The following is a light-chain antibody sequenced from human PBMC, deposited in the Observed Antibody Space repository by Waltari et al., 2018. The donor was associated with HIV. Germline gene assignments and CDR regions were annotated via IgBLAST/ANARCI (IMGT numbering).Light chain of an antibody. Sequence: EMVMTQSPVTLSAAPGERVTDSGRASGSVNSDLAWYQQKPGQAPRLLTHGASTRATGIPPSFRAGGSETHFPLTISILQSEVCAVYYCQQYNIWPPAWTFGRRPRVEI. CDR1: GSVNSD. J-gene: IGKJ1*01. CDR2: GAS. CDR3: QQYNIWPPAWT. V-gene: IGKV3-15*01.